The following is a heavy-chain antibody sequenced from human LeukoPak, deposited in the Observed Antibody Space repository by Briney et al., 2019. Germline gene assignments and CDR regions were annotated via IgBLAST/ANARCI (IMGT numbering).Heavy chain of an antibody. D-gene: IGHD5-18*01. CDR3: AKDRGGYSYGYNWFDP. CDR1: GFTFSSYA. V-gene: IGHV3-23*01. J-gene: IGHJ5*02. CDR2: ISGSGGST. Sequence: GGSLRLSCAASGFTFSSYAMSWVRQAPGKGLEWVSAISGSGGSTYYADSVKGRFTISRDNSKNTLYLQMNSLRAEDTAVYYCAKDRGGYSYGYNWFDPWGQGTLVTVSS.